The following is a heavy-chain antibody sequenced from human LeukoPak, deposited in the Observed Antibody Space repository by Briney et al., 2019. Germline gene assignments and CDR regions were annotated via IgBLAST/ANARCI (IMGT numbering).Heavy chain of an antibody. V-gene: IGHV3-33*06. CDR2: IYYDGSNK. Sequence: QPGRSLRLSCAASGFTFSNYGMHWVRQAPGKGLEWVALIYYDGSNKYYADSVKGRFTISRDNSKNTLYLQMNSLRAEDMAVYYCANNFDYWGQGTLVTVSS. CDR1: GFTFSNYG. J-gene: IGHJ4*02. CDR3: ANNFDY.